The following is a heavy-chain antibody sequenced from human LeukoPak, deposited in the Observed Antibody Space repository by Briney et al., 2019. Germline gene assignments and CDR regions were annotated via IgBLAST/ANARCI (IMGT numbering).Heavy chain of an antibody. J-gene: IGHJ6*04. CDR3: AELGITMIGGV. V-gene: IGHV3-48*01. D-gene: IGHD3-10*02. Sequence: GSLRLSCAASGFTFSSYIMNWVRQAPGKGLEWVSYISSSSSTIYYADSVKGRFTISRDNAKNSLYLQMNSLRTEDTAVYYCAELGITMIGGVWGKGTTVTTSS. CDR1: GFTFSSYI. CDR2: ISSSSSTI.